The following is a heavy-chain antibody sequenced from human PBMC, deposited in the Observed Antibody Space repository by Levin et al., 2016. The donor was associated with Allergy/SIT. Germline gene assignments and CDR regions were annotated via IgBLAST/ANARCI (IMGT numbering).Heavy chain of an antibody. J-gene: IGHJ5*02. CDR1: GFTFSSYA. D-gene: IGHD6-19*01. Sequence: GGSLRLSCAASGFTFSSYAMHWVRQAPGKGLEYVSAISSNGGSTYYANSVKGRFTISRDNSKNTLYLQMGSLRAEDMAVYYCARDWYSSGDRWAASFDPWGQGTLVTVSS. V-gene: IGHV3-64*01. CDR3: ARDWYSSGDRWAASFDP. CDR2: ISSNGGST.